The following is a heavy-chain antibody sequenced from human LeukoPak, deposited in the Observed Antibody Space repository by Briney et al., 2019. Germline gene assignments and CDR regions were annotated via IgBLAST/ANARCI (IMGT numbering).Heavy chain of an antibody. CDR2: ISSSSIYI. D-gene: IGHD5-18*01. V-gene: IGHV3-21*01. CDR3: AKDKYSPFDY. CDR1: GFTFSSYS. Sequence: GGSLRLSCAASGFTFSSYSMTWVRQAPGKGLEWVSSISSSSIYIYYADSVKGRFTISRDNSKDTLYLQMNSLRAEDTAVYYCAKDKYSPFDYWGQGTLVTVSS. J-gene: IGHJ4*02.